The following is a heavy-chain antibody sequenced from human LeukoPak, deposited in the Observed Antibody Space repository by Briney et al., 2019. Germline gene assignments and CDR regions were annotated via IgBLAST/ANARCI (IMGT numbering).Heavy chain of an antibody. CDR1: GGSISSSSYY. Sequence: SETLSLTCTVSGGSISSSSYYWGWIRQPPGKGLEWIGSIYHSGSTYYNPSLKSRVTISVDTSKNQFSLKLSSVTAADTAVYYCARDLTTMIVVVITADAFDIWGQGTMVTVSS. J-gene: IGHJ3*02. CDR2: IYHSGST. CDR3: ARDLTTMIVVVITADAFDI. D-gene: IGHD3-22*01. V-gene: IGHV4-39*07.